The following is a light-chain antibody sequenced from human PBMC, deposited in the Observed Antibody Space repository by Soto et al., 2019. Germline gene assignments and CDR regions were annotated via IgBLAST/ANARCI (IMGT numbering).Light chain of an antibody. J-gene: IGLJ3*02. V-gene: IGLV2-14*03. CDR2: DVT. CDR1: SSDVGGYNY. Sequence: QSALTQPASVSGSPGQSITISCTGTSSDVGGYNYVSWYQHHPGKAPKLMIYDVTNRPSGVSNRFSGSKSGNTASPTISGLQAEDEADYYCTSYTTSSPYLVFGGGTKLTVL. CDR3: TSYTTSSPYLV.